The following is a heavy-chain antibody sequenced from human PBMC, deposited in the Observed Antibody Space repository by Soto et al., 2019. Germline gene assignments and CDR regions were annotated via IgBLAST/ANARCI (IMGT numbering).Heavy chain of an antibody. CDR2: IYYSGST. Sequence: LSLTCTVSGGSISSGGYYWSWIRQHPGKGLEWIGYIYYSGSTYYNPSLKSRVTISVDTSKNQFSLMLSSVTAADTAVYYCARDGGGYYYSGMDVWGQGTTVTVSS. D-gene: IGHD2-15*01. V-gene: IGHV4-31*03. J-gene: IGHJ6*02. CDR1: GGSISSGGYY. CDR3: ARDGGGYYYSGMDV.